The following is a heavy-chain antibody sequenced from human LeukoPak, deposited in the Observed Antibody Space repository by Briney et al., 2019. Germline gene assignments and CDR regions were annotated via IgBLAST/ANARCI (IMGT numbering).Heavy chain of an antibody. Sequence: GRSLRLSCAASGFTFSSYGMHWVRQAPGKGLEWVAVIWYDGSNKYYADSVKGRFTISRDNSKNTLYLQMNSLRAEDTAVYYCATGRIAARPLDYWGQGTLVTVSS. CDR3: ATGRIAARPLDY. CDR2: IWYDGSNK. D-gene: IGHD6-6*01. CDR1: GFTFSSYG. J-gene: IGHJ4*02. V-gene: IGHV3-33*01.